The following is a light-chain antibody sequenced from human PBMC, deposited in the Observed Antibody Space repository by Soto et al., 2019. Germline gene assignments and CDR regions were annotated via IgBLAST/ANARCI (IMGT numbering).Light chain of an antibody. CDR3: QRYDISPFP. Sequence: EIVLTQSPGTLSLSPGERATLSCRASQSVSSTYLAWYQQKPGQAPRLLIYGAYSKATGIPDRLSGSGSGTDFTLTISRLEPEDFAVYYCQRYDISPFPFVQGTKLEIK. CDR1: QSVSSTY. CDR2: GAY. V-gene: IGKV3-20*01. J-gene: IGKJ2*01.